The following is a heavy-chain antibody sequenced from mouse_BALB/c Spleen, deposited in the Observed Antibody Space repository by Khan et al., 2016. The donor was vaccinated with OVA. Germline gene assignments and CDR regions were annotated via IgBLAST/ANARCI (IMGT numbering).Heavy chain of an antibody. CDR3: ARRSG. J-gene: IGHJ1*01. D-gene: IGHD1-3*01. Sequence: EVQLQESGPGLVKPSQSLSLTCTVTGFSITSDYAWNWIRQFPGNKLEWMGYINYSGTTSSNPSLKSRISITRDTSKNQFFLQLNSVTTEDTATYYCARRSGWGAGTTVTVSS. V-gene: IGHV3-2*02. CDR1: GFSITSDYA. CDR2: INYSGTT.